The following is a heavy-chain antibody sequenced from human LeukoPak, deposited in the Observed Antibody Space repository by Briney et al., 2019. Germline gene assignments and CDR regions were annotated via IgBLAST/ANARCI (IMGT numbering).Heavy chain of an antibody. Sequence: GGSLRLSCAASGFTFSNYNMNWVRQAPGKGLEWVPSISYSSSYIYYADSVKGRFTISRDNAKNSLYLQMNSLRAEDTAAYYCARIAVTYTFDYWGQGTLVTVSS. J-gene: IGHJ4*02. D-gene: IGHD4-17*01. CDR1: GFTFSNYN. V-gene: IGHV3-21*01. CDR3: ARIAVTYTFDY. CDR2: ISYSSSYI.